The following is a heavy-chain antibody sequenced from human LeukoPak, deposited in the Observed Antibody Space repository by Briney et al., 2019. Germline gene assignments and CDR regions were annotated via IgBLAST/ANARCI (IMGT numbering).Heavy chain of an antibody. D-gene: IGHD3-3*01. CDR1: GFTFSSYA. V-gene: IGHV3-30-3*01. CDR2: ISYDGSNK. J-gene: IGHJ6*02. CDR3: ARCDFWSGYKYYGMDV. Sequence: PGRSLRLSCAASGFTFSSYAMHWVRQAPGKGLEWVAVISYDGSNKYHADSVEGRFTISRDNSKSTLDLQMNSLRAEDTAVYYCARCDFWSGYKYYGMDVWGQGTTVTVSS.